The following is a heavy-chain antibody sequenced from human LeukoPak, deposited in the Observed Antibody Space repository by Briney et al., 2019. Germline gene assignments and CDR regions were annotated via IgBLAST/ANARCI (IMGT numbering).Heavy chain of an antibody. CDR1: GFTFSSYA. Sequence: PGGSLRLSCAASGFTFSSYAMHWVRQAPGKGLEWVAVISYDGSNKYYADSVKGRFTISRDNSKSTLYLQMNSLRAEDTAVYYCAREGFLNMATINLFDPWGQGTLVTVSS. CDR3: AREGFLNMATINLFDP. D-gene: IGHD5-24*01. V-gene: IGHV3-30-3*01. J-gene: IGHJ5*02. CDR2: ISYDGSNK.